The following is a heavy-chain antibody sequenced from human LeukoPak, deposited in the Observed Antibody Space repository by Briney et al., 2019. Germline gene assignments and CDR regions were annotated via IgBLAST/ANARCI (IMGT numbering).Heavy chain of an antibody. Sequence: PGGSLRLSCAAFGFTFRASAVHWVRQASGKGLEWIGRIRSKANNYATAYTDPLKGRFTVSRDDSKDTAYLQMNSLKTEDSAVYFCARDSSSGGPLDYWGQGTLVTVSS. CDR3: ARDSSSGGPLDY. CDR2: IRSKANNYAT. J-gene: IGHJ4*02. V-gene: IGHV3-73*01. D-gene: IGHD6-6*01. CDR1: GFTFRASA.